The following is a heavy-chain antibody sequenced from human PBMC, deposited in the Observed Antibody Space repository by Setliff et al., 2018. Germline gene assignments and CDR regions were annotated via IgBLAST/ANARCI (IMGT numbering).Heavy chain of an antibody. J-gene: IGHJ3*02. D-gene: IGHD6-25*01. Sequence: LRLSCAAPGFTFRTFSMHWVRQAPGKGLEWVSSISPDSIYIYYADSVKGRLTISRDNAWDSLYLQMNSLGAEDTAVYYCARSPANGGHDAFDIWGRGTMVTVSS. CDR2: ISPDSIYI. V-gene: IGHV3-21*01. CDR3: ARSPANGGHDAFDI. CDR1: GFTFRTFS.